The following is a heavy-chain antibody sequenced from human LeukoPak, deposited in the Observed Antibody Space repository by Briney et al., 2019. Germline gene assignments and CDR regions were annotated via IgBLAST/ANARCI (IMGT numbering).Heavy chain of an antibody. Sequence: GGSLRLSCAASGFTFSSYAMSWVRQAPGKGLEWVSAISGSGGSTYYADSVKGRFTISRDNSKNTLYLQMNSLRAEDTAVYYCAKGGVTYYDILTGYGADPFDIWGQGTMVTVSS. CDR1: GFTFSSYA. CDR3: AKGGVTYYDILTGYGADPFDI. CDR2: ISGSGGST. J-gene: IGHJ3*02. V-gene: IGHV3-23*01. D-gene: IGHD3-9*01.